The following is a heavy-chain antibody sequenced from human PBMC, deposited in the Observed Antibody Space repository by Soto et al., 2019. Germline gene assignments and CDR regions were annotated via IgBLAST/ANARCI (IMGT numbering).Heavy chain of an antibody. J-gene: IGHJ5*02. CDR1: GFTFSSYS. CDR3: ARELTWGYCSSTSCGTNWFDP. Sequence: GSLRLSCAASGFTFSSYSMNWVRQAPGKGLEWVSSISSSSSYIYYADSVKGRFTISRDNAKNSLYLQINSLRAEDTAVYYCARELTWGYCSSTSCGTNWFDPWGQGTLVTVSS. CDR2: ISSSSSYI. D-gene: IGHD2-2*01. V-gene: IGHV3-21*01.